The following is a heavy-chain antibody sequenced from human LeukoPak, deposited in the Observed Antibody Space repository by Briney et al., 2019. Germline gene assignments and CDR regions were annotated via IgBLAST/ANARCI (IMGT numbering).Heavy chain of an antibody. J-gene: IGHJ4*02. CDR2: INPNSGGT. CDR1: GYTFTGYY. CDR3: ARGRRFSFDRLTTSLGDY. D-gene: IGHD2-2*01. V-gene: IGHV1-2*02. Sequence: ASVKVSCKASGYTFTGYYMHWVRQAPGQGLEWMGWINPNSGGTNYAQKFQGRVTMTRDTSISTAYMELSRLRSDDTAVYYCARGRRFSFDRLTTSLGDYWGQGTLVTASS.